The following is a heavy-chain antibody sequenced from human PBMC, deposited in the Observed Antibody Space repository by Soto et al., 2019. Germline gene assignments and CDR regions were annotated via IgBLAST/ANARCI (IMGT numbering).Heavy chain of an antibody. D-gene: IGHD5-12*01. Sequence: QVQLVQSGAEVKKPGASVKVSCKASGYTFTSYGISWVRQAPVQGLEWMGWISAYNGNTNYAQKLQGRGTMTTDTSTSTPYMELRSLRSDDTSVYYCARGLVATIQRLGFDPWGQGTRVTVSS. CDR1: GYTFTSYG. V-gene: IGHV1-18*01. J-gene: IGHJ5*02. CDR2: ISAYNGNT. CDR3: ARGLVATIQRLGFDP.